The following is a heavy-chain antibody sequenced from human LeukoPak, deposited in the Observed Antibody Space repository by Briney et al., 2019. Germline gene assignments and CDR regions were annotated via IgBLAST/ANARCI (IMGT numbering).Heavy chain of an antibody. D-gene: IGHD6-19*01. CDR2: ISAYNGNT. J-gene: IGHJ4*02. V-gene: IGHV1-18*01. CDR1: GGTFSSYA. Sequence: ASVKVSCKASGGTFSSYAINWVRQAPGQGLEWMGWISAYNGNTNYAQKLQGRVTMTTDTSTSTAYMELRSLRSDDTAVYYCARDPSSGWYEMTGDYWGQGTLVTVSS. CDR3: ARDPSSGWYEMTGDY.